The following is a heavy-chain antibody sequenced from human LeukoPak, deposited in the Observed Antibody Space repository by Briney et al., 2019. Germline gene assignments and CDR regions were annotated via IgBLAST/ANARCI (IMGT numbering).Heavy chain of an antibody. CDR3: AKDIEVLRYFDWYNEGVYFDY. V-gene: IGHV4-34*01. CDR1: GGSFSGYY. CDR2: INHSGST. Sequence: PSETLSLTCAVYGGSFSGYYWSWIRQPPGKGLEWIGEINHSGSTNYNPSLKSRVTMSVDTSKNQFSLKLSSVTAADTAVYYCAKDIEVLRYFDWYNEGVYFDYWGQGTLVTVSS. D-gene: IGHD3-9*01. J-gene: IGHJ4*02.